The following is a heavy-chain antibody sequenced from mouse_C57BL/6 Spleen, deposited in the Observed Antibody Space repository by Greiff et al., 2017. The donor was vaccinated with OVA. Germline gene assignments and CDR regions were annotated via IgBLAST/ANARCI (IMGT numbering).Heavy chain of an antibody. D-gene: IGHD2-4*01. V-gene: IGHV5-9-1*02. CDR2: ISSGGDYI. CDR1: GFTFSSYA. CDR3: TRDDYDSWCAY. Sequence: EVHLVESGEGLVKPGGSLKLSCAASGFTFSSYAMSWVRQTPEKRLEWVAYISSGGDYIYYADTVKGRFTISRDNARNTLYLQMSSLKSEDTAMYYCTRDDYDSWCAYWGQGTLVTVSA. J-gene: IGHJ3*01.